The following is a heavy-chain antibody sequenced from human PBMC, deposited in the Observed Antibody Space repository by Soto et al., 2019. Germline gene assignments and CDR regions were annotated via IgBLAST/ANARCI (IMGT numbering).Heavy chain of an antibody. V-gene: IGHV1-8*01. CDR3: ARVRGPWYSGSYRYDY. D-gene: IGHD1-26*01. CDR2: MNPNSGNT. J-gene: IGHJ4*02. Sequence: QVQLVQSGAEVKKPGASVKVSCKASGYTFTSYDINWVRQATGQGLEWMGWMNPNSGNTGYAQKFQGRVTMTRNTSISKAYMELSSLRSEDTAVYYCARVRGPWYSGSYRYDYWGQGTLVTVSS. CDR1: GYTFTSYD.